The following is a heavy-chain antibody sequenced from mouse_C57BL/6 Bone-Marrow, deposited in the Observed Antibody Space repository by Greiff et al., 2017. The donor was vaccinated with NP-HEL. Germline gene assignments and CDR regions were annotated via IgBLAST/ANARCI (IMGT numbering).Heavy chain of an antibody. CDR3: AKNPLTHWYFDV. D-gene: IGHD1-3*01. V-gene: IGHV2-5*01. J-gene: IGHJ1*03. CDR1: GFSLTSYG. CDR2: IWRGGST. Sequence: VQVVESGPGLVQPSQSLSITCTVSGFSLTSYGVHWVRQSPGKGLEWLGVIWRGGSTDYNAAFMSRLSITKDNSKSQVFFKMNSLQADDTAIYYCAKNPLTHWYFDVWGTGTTVTVSS.